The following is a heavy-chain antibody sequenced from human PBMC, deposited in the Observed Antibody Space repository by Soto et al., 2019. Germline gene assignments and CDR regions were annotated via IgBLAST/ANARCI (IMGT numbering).Heavy chain of an antibody. Sequence: ASVKVSCKASGYTFTSYGISWVRQAPGQGLEWMGLISAYNGNTNYAQKLQGRFTMTTDTSTSIAYMELRSLRSDDTAVYYCARGGGYCXGGSCYVGVYYDYGMDVWGQGTTVTVSS. D-gene: IGHD2-15*01. J-gene: IGHJ6*02. CDR3: ARGGGYCXGGSCYVGVYYDYGMDV. CDR2: ISAYNGNT. CDR1: GYTFTSYG. V-gene: IGHV1-18*04.